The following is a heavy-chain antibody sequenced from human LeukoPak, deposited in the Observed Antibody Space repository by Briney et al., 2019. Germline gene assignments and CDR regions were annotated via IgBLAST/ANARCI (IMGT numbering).Heavy chain of an antibody. D-gene: IGHD6-19*01. V-gene: IGHV4-59*01. CDR1: GGSISSYY. CDR3: ARVDRMAVAGTRWFDP. J-gene: IGHJ5*02. Sequence: PSETLSLTCTVSGGSISSYYWSWIRQPPGKGLEWIGYIYYSGSTNYNPSLKSRVTISVDTSKNQFSLKLSSVTAADTAVYYCARVDRMAVAGTRWFDPWGQGTLVTVSS. CDR2: IYYSGST.